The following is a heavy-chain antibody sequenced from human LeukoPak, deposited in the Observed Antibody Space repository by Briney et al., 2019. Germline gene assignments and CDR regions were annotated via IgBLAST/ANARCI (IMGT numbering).Heavy chain of an antibody. J-gene: IGHJ6*03. CDR3: ARDPGDYYYYYMDV. CDR1: GFTFSTFS. D-gene: IGHD2-21*01. CDR2: ISSSGGTT. Sequence: GGSLRLSCAASGFTFSTFSMHWVRQAPGQGLEWISYISSSGGTTYYADSVEGRFTVSRDNAKNSLYLQMNSLRAEDTAVFYCARDPGDYYYYYMDVWGKGTTVTVSS. V-gene: IGHV3-48*01.